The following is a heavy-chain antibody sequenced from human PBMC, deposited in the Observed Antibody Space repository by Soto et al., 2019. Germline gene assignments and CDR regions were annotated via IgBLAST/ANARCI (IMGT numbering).Heavy chain of an antibody. CDR2: IDPHSNT. Sequence: PGESLKISCQGSGYSFSSYWIGWVRQMPGKGLEWMAFIDPHSNTRYSPSFEGQITISADKSISTAYLQWSSPKASDTAIYYCARRTYTSGWRHYFDYWGQGTLVTVSS. CDR1: GYSFSSYW. V-gene: IGHV5-51*01. J-gene: IGHJ4*02. CDR3: ARRTYTSGWRHYFDY. D-gene: IGHD6-19*01.